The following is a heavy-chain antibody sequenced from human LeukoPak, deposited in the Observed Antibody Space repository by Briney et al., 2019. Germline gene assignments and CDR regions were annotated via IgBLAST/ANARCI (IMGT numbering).Heavy chain of an antibody. J-gene: IGHJ6*02. CDR2: IYPCDSET. CDR1: GYSFISYW. CDR3: ARFTRGSSAHPRGMDV. Sequence: GESLKISCKGSGYSFISYWIAWVRQMPGKGLEYMGIIYPCDSETRYSPSFQGQVTISTDKSINTAYLQWSSLKASDTAMYFCARFTRGSSAHPRGMDVWGQGTTVIVSS. D-gene: IGHD1-1*01. V-gene: IGHV5-51*01.